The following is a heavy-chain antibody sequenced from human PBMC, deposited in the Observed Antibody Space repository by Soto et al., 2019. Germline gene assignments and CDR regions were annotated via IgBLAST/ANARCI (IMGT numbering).Heavy chain of an antibody. D-gene: IGHD3-22*01. CDR1: GGSVSSSNW. V-gene: IGHV4-4*02. CDR3: PGIGCDYEIKWYDLL. CDR2: IYHRGST. Sequence: PSQTLSLTCIVSGGSVSSSNWWSWVRQPPGKGLEWLGEIYHRGSTTYNPSLKSRATISVAKSENWFSLRLKSVTAADPAVYYCPGIGCDYEIKWYDLLWGPGTPVIVSS. J-gene: IGHJ4*02.